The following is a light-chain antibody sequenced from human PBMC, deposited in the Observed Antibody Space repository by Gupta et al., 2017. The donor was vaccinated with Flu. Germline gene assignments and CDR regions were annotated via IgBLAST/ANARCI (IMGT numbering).Light chain of an antibody. CDR3: QQYNGYSGT. V-gene: IGKV1-5*03. CDR2: KAS. CDR1: QSISSW. J-gene: IGKJ1*01. Sequence: DLQMTQSPSTLSASVGDRVTITCRASQSISSWLAWYQQKPGKAPKLLIYKASSLESGVPSRFSGSGSGTEFTLTISSLQPDDFATYYCQQYNGYSGTFGQGTKVEIK.